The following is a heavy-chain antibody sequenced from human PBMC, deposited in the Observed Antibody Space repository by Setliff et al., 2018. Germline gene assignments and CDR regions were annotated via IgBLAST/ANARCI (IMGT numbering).Heavy chain of an antibody. V-gene: IGHV4-61*09. CDR2: INRRGST. J-gene: IGHJ6*03. Sequence: SETLSLTCTVSGGSVNSGYDNWNWLRQPAGKGLEWIGNINRRGSTDFTPSLKSRVTISLDTSKNQFSLNLTSVTAADTAVYYCARATSGWYSAYYYYMDVWGKGTTVTVSS. D-gene: IGHD6-19*01. CDR3: ARATSGWYSAYYYYMDV. CDR1: GGSVNSGYDN.